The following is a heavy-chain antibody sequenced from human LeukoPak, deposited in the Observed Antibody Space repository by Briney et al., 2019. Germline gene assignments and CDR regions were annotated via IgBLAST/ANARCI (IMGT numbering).Heavy chain of an antibody. Sequence: KSSETLSLTCAVYGGSFSGYYWSWIRQPPGKGLEWIGEINHSGSTNYNPSLKSRVTISVDTSKNQFSLKMSSVTAADTAVYYCARDGAARPPYYFDYWGQGTLVTVSS. CDR2: INHSGST. CDR1: GGSFSGYY. D-gene: IGHD6-6*01. V-gene: IGHV4-34*01. CDR3: ARDGAARPPYYFDY. J-gene: IGHJ4*02.